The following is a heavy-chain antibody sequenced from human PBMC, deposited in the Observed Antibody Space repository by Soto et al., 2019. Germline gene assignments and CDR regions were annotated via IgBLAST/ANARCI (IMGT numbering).Heavy chain of an antibody. J-gene: IGHJ6*02. CDR2: INHSGST. Sequence: XETLSLTCSVYGGSSSGYYCSWIRQPPGRGLEWIGEINHSGSTNYNPSLKSRVTISVDTSKNQFFLKLNSVTAADTAVYYCARDVWNHDYYYYYGVDVWGQGTTVTVSS. CDR1: GGSSSGYY. D-gene: IGHD1-1*01. CDR3: ARDVWNHDYYYYYGVDV. V-gene: IGHV4-34*01.